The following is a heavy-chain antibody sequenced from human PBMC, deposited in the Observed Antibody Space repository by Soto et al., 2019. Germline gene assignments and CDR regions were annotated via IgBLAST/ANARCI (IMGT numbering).Heavy chain of an antibody. CDR3: ARDREADIVVVPAAMMGPYGMDF. CDR2: IYYSGST. Sequence: SETLSLTCTVSGGSISSGGYYWSWIRQHPGKGLEWIGYIYYSGSTYYNPSLKSRVTISVDTSKNQFSLKLSSVTAADTAVYYCARDREADIVVVPAAMMGPYGMDFWGQGTMVTVSS. J-gene: IGHJ6*02. D-gene: IGHD2-2*01. CDR1: GGSISSGGYY. V-gene: IGHV4-31*03.